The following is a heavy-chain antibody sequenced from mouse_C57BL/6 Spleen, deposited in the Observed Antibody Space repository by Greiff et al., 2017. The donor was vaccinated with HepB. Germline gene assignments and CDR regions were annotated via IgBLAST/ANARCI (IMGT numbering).Heavy chain of an antibody. V-gene: IGHV1-61*01. CDR1: GYTFTSYW. Sequence: VQLQQPGAELVRPGSSVKLSCKASGYTFTSYWMDWVKQRPGQGLEWIGNIYPSDSETHYNQKFKDKATLTVDKASSTAYMQLSSLTSEDSAVYYCARSWGYDGFAYWGQGTLVTVSA. CDR3: ARSWGYDGFAY. J-gene: IGHJ3*01. D-gene: IGHD2-2*01. CDR2: IYPSDSET.